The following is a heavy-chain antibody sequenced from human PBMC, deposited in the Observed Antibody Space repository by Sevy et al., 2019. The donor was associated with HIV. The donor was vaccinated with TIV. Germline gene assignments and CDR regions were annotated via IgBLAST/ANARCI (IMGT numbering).Heavy chain of an antibody. V-gene: IGHV3-21*01. CDR3: AREAKLGDFDY. J-gene: IGHJ4*02. Sequence: GSLRLSCAASGFTFSSYSMNWVRQAPGKGLEWVSSISSSSSYIYYAASVKGRFTISRDNAKNSLYLQMNSLRAEDTAVYYCAREAKLGDFDYWGQGTLVTVSS. CDR1: GFTFSSYS. D-gene: IGHD1-26*01. CDR2: ISSSSSYI.